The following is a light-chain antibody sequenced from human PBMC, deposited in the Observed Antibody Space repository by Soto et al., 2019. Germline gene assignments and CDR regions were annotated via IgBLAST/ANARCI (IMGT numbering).Light chain of an antibody. CDR1: QSVSLW. Sequence: DIQMTQSPSTLSASEGDRVTISCRASQSVSLWLAWYQQKPGRAPKLLISKSSILESGVPSRFSGSGSGTEFTLTISSLQPDDFATYYCQQFNTSPWTFGQGTKVEIK. CDR2: KSS. V-gene: IGKV1-5*03. CDR3: QQFNTSPWT. J-gene: IGKJ1*01.